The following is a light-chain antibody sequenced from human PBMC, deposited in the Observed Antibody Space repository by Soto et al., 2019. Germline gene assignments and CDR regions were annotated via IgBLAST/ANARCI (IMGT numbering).Light chain of an antibody. CDR2: EVV. CDR1: SSDIGGYNY. Sequence: QSALTQPASVSGSPGQSITISCTGTSSDIGGYNYVSWYQQHPGKAPKLMIYEVVNRPSGLSYSFSGSKSGNTASLTISGLQAEDEADYYCSSYTSSSTVVFGGGTKLTVL. V-gene: IGLV2-14*01. J-gene: IGLJ2*01. CDR3: SSYTSSSTVV.